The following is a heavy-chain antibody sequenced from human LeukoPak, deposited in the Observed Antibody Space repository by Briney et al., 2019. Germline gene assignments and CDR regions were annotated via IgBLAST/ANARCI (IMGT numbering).Heavy chain of an antibody. CDR1: GLTFTSYT. CDR3: AIIRGRNS. V-gene: IGHV3-21*01. J-gene: IGHJ4*02. Sequence: GGSLRLSCVVSGLTFTSYTMDWVRQAPGKGLEWLSSISSSSNDIYYADSVKGRFTISRDNAKNSVLLQMNSLRAEDTALYYCAIIRGRNSWGQGTLVAVSS. D-gene: IGHD3-10*01. CDR2: ISSSSNDI.